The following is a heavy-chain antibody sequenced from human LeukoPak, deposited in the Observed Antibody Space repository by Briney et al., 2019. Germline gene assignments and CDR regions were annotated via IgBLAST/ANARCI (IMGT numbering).Heavy chain of an antibody. CDR2: ISNSEST. CDR3: ARVVVPATLPPYYHYMDD. CDR1: GGSISSHY. V-gene: IGHV4-59*11. J-gene: IGHJ6*03. D-gene: IGHD1-26*01. Sequence: SETLSLTCSVSGGSISSHYWSWIRQPPGKGLEWIGYISNSESTNSNPSLKSRVTISIDPSKEQFSLRLSSVTVADSALYYCARVVVPATLPPYYHYMDDWGKGASVTVSS.